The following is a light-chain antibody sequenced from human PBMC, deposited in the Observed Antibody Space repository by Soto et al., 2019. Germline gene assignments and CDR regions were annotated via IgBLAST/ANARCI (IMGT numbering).Light chain of an antibody. CDR3: QQYGSSTIT. J-gene: IGKJ5*01. V-gene: IGKV3-20*01. Sequence: EIVLTQSPGTLSLSPGERATLSCRASQSVSSSYLAWYQQKPGQAPRLLIYGASSRATGIPDRFSGSGSGTDFTLTISRREAEDFAVYYCQQYGSSTITFGQGTRLEIK. CDR1: QSVSSSY. CDR2: GAS.